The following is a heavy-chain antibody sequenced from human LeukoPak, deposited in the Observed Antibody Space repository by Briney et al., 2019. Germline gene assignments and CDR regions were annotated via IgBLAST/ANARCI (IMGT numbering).Heavy chain of an antibody. CDR1: GFTFSSYG. D-gene: IGHD6-19*01. Sequence: GGSLRLSCAASGFTFSSYGMHWVRQAPGKGLEWVAVIWYDGSNKYYAGSVKGRFTISRDNSKNTLYLQMNSLRAEDTAVYYCAKGRAVAGRDYFDYWGQGTLVTVSS. V-gene: IGHV3-33*06. J-gene: IGHJ4*02. CDR2: IWYDGSNK. CDR3: AKGRAVAGRDYFDY.